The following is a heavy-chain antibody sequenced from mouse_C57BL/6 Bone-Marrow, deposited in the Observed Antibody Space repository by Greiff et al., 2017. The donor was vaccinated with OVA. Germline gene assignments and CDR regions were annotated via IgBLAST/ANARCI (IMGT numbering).Heavy chain of an antibody. CDR1: GYTFTSYW. V-gene: IGHV1-69*01. J-gene: IGHJ2*01. CDR2: IDPSDSYT. CDR3: ARESTTENGYFDY. Sequence: VQLQQPGAELVMPGASVKLSCKASGYTFTSYWMHWVKQRPGQGLEWIGEIDPSDSYTNYNQKFKGKSTLTVDKSSSTAYMQLSSLISEDSAVYYCARESTTENGYFDYWGQGTTLTVSS. D-gene: IGHD1-1*01.